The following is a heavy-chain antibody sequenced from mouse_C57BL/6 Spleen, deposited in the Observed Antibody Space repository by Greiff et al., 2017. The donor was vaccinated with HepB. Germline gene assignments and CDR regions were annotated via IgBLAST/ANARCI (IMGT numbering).Heavy chain of an antibody. CDR2: IDPEAGDT. D-gene: IGHD2-3*01. Sequence: EVQLQQSGAELVRPGASVKLSCTASGFNIKDYYMHWVKQRPEQGLEWIGRIDPEAGDTEYAPKFQGKATMTAVTSSNTAYLQLSSLTSEDTAVYYCTTLYDGYQCGYAMDYWGQGTSVTVSS. CDR3: TTLYDGYQCGYAMDY. V-gene: IGHV14-1*01. J-gene: IGHJ4*01. CDR1: GFNIKDYY.